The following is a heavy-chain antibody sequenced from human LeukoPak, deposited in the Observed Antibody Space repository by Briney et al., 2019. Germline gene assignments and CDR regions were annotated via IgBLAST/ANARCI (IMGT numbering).Heavy chain of an antibody. CDR3: ARRSGSGSSLGSYYYYMDV. J-gene: IGHJ6*03. CDR1: GASINSSNYY. D-gene: IGHD1-26*01. Sequence: SETLSLTCTVSGASINSSNYYWGWIRQPPGKGLEWIGSIYYSGSTYYNPSLKSRVTISVDTSKNQFSLKLSSVTAADTAVYFCARRSGSGSSLGSYYYYMDVWGKGTTVTVSS. CDR2: IYYSGST. V-gene: IGHV4-39*07.